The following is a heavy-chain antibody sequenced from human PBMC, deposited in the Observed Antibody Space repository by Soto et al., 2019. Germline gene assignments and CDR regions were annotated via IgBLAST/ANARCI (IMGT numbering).Heavy chain of an antibody. CDR2: ITDTGGDA. V-gene: IGHV3-23*01. CDR3: ARGSTDSYPGSRIFDF. CDR1: GLTFWSRA. J-gene: IGHJ4*02. Sequence: PXGSLRLSCVASGLTFWSRAMSWVRQAPGEGLQWVSTITDTGGDAKYADSVRGRFVISRDNSKKTLYLQMTSLTAEDSAMYFCARGSTDSYPGSRIFDFWGRGTLVTVSS. D-gene: IGHD3-10*01.